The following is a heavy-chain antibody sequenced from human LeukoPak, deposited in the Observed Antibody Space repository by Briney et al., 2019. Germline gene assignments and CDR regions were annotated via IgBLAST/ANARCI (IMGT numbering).Heavy chain of an antibody. CDR3: VRARLERRISAFDY. CDR1: GGSISSSSYY. D-gene: IGHD1-1*01. Sequence: PSETLSLTCTVSGGSISSSSYYWGWIRQPPGKGLEWIGSIYYSGSTYYNPSLKSRVTISVDTSKNQFSLKLSSVTAADTAVYYCVRARLERRISAFDYWGQGTLVTVSS. V-gene: IGHV4-39*07. J-gene: IGHJ4*02. CDR2: IYYSGST.